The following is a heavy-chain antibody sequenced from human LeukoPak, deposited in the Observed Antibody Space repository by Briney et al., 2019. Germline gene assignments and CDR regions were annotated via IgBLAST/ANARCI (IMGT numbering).Heavy chain of an antibody. CDR1: GGSISSYY. CDR2: IYYSGST. V-gene: IGHV4-59*01. CDR3: ARDSPILTGTPYYYYYYMDV. D-gene: IGHD3-9*01. Sequence: PSETLSLTCTVSGGSISSYYWSWIRQPPGKGLEWIGYIYYSGSTNYNPSLKSRVTISVDTSKNQFSLKLSSVTAADTAVYYCARDSPILTGTPYYYYYYMDVWGKGTTVTVSS. J-gene: IGHJ6*03.